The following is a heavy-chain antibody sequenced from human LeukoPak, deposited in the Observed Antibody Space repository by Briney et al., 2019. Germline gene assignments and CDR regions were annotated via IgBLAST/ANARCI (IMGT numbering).Heavy chain of an antibody. CDR3: ARDYRQQLVKGARVNYYYYMDV. CDR1: GGSISSSSYY. J-gene: IGHJ6*03. Sequence: SETLSLTCTVSGGSISSSSYYWGWIRQPPGKGLEWIGSIYYSGSTYYNPSLKSRVTISVDTSKNQFSLKLSSVTAADTAVYYCARDYRQQLVKGARVNYYYYMDVWGKGTTVTVSS. V-gene: IGHV4-39*07. CDR2: IYYSGST. D-gene: IGHD6-13*01.